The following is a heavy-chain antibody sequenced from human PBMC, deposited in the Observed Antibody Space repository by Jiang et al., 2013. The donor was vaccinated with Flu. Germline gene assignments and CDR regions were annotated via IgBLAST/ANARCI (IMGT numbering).Heavy chain of an antibody. J-gene: IGHJ5*02. D-gene: IGHD3-10*01. CDR1: GYTFTSYA. CDR2: INTNTGNP. V-gene: IGHV7-4-1*02. Sequence: PGASVKVSCKASGYTFTSYAMNWVRQAPGQGLEWMGWINTNTGNPTYAQGFTGRFVFSLDTSVSTAYLQISSLKAEDTAVYYCARDPLWFGESNWFDPWGQGTLVTVSS. CDR3: ARDPLWFGESNWFDP.